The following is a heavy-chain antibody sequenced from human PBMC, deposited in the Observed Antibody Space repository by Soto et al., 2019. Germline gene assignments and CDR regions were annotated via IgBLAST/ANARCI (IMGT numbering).Heavy chain of an antibody. J-gene: IGHJ4*02. CDR3: ASPHMVRGVITFDY. D-gene: IGHD3-10*01. CDR1: GGSISSGGYY. Sequence: PSETLSLTCTVSGGSISSGGYYWSWIRQHPGKGLEWIGYIYYSGSTYYNPSLKSRVTISVDTSKNQFSLKLSSVTAADTAVYYCASPHMVRGVITFDYWGQGTLVTVSS. V-gene: IGHV4-31*03. CDR2: IYYSGST.